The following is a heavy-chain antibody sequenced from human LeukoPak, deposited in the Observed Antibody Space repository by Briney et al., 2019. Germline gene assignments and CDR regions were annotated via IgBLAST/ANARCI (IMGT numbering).Heavy chain of an antibody. CDR3: AKDFYYYDSSGYYYGVDYFQH. CDR1: GFIFSSYG. J-gene: IGHJ1*01. Sequence: GGSLRLSCAASGFIFSSYGMSWVRQAPGKGLEWVSAISGSGGSTYYADSVKGRFTISRDNSKNTLYLQMNSLRAEDTAVYYCAKDFYYYDSSGYYYGVDYFQHWGQGTLVTVSS. CDR2: ISGSGGST. D-gene: IGHD3-22*01. V-gene: IGHV3-23*01.